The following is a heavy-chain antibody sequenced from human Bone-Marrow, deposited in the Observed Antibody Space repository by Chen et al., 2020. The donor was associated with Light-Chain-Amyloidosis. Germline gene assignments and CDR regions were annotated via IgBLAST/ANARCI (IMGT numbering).Heavy chain of an antibody. CDR2: IYYSGST. Sequence: QVQLQESGPGLVKPSETLSLTCTVSGGSISSYYWSWIRQPPGKGLEWIGYIYYSGSTNYNPSLRRRVTISVDTSKNQFSLKLSSVTAADTAVYYCARERYYGSGKGWFDPWGQGTLVTVSS. D-gene: IGHD3-10*01. CDR3: ARERYYGSGKGWFDP. V-gene: IGHV4-59*01. CDR1: GGSISSYY. J-gene: IGHJ5*02.